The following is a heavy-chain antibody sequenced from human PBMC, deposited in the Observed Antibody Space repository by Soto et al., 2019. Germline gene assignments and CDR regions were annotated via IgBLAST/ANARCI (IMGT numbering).Heavy chain of an antibody. J-gene: IGHJ4*02. CDR2: ISAYNGNT. CDR3: ALTLEWLTPADY. V-gene: IGHV1-18*01. Sequence: GASVKVSCKASGYTFTSYGISWVRQAPGQGLEWMGWISAYNGNTNYAQKLQGRVTMTTDTSTSTAYTELRSLRSDDTAVYYCALTLEWLTPADYWGQGTLVTVSS. CDR1: GYTFTSYG. D-gene: IGHD3-3*01.